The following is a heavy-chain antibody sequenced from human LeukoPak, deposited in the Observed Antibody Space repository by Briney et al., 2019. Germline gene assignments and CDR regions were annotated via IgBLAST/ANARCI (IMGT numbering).Heavy chain of an antibody. CDR2: ISSSSSYI. CDR1: GFTFSSYS. Sequence: GGSLRLSCAASGFTFSSYSMNWVRQAPGKGLEWVSSISSSSSYIYCADSVKGRFTISRDNAKNSLYLQMNSLRAEDTAVYYCARDLGDGYDLGSDYWGQGTLVTISS. CDR3: ARDLGDGYDLGSDY. D-gene: IGHD5-12*01. V-gene: IGHV3-21*01. J-gene: IGHJ4*02.